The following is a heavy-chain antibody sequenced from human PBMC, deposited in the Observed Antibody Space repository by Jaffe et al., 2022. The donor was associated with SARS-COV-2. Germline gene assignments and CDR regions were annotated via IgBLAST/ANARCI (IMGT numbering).Heavy chain of an antibody. Sequence: VRLQESGPGLVKPSETVSLTCTVSGSISNYYWTWIRQPAGKRLEWVGRIYSTGSTTYTSYSPSLESRVTISADTSKNQFSLNLRSVTAADTAVYYCARYGVVPSAHFDYWGQGTLITVSS. CDR3: ARYGVVPSAHFDY. V-gene: IGHV4-4*07. J-gene: IGHJ4*02. CDR1: GSISNYY. CDR2: IYSTGST. D-gene: IGHD2-2*01.